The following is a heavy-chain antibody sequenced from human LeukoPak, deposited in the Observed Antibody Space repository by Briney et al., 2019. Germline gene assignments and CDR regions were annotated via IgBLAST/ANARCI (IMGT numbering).Heavy chain of an antibody. CDR1: GFTFSGSA. Sequence: GGSLRLSCAASGFTFSGSAMHWVRQASGKGLEWVGRIRSKANSYATAYAASVKGRFTISRDDSKDTAYLQMHSLKTEDTAVYYCTSAAVRGGAAWGQGTLVTVSS. D-gene: IGHD1-26*01. V-gene: IGHV3-73*01. CDR3: TSAAVRGGAA. CDR2: IRSKANSYAT. J-gene: IGHJ5*02.